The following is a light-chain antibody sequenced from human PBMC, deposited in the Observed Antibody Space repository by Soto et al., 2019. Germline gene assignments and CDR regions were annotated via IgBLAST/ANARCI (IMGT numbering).Light chain of an antibody. CDR1: QAIRED. CDR3: LQDHGFPLT. J-gene: IGKJ4*01. Sequence: AIQMTQSPSSLSASVGDRVTITCRATQAIREDLGWYQQKPGKAPKLLIYAASSLQSEVPSRFSGSGSGTEFTLTISSLQPEDFATYFCLQDHGFPLTFGDRTKVEIK. CDR2: AAS. V-gene: IGKV1-6*01.